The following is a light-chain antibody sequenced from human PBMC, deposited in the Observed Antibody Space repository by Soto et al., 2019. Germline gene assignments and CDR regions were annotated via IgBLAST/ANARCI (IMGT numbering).Light chain of an antibody. J-gene: IGKJ2*01. V-gene: IGKV3-15*01. CDR3: QQYNNWPRT. CDR1: QSVSSN. Sequence: EIVMTQSPATLSVSPGERATVSCRASQSVSSNLAWYQQKPGQAPRLLIYGASTRDTGIPARFSGSGSGTEFTLTIGSLQSEDFAVYYCQQYNNWPRTFGQGTKREIK. CDR2: GAS.